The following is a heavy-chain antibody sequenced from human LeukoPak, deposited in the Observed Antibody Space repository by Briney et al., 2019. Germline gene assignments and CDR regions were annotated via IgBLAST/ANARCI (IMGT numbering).Heavy chain of an antibody. J-gene: IGHJ4*02. Sequence: SQTLSVTCVISGDSVSSQNGAWNWIRQSPSRGLEWLGRTYYRSKWYNDYAVSVQGRITINPDTSKNQFSLKLSSVTAADTAVYYCARLRRDGSIDYWGQGTLVTVSS. D-gene: IGHD5-24*01. V-gene: IGHV6-1*01. CDR2: TYYRSKWYN. CDR1: GDSVSSQNGA. CDR3: ARLRRDGSIDY.